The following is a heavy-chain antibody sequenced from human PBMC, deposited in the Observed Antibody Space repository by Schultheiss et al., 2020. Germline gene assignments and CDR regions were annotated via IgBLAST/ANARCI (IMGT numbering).Heavy chain of an antibody. Sequence: SETLSLTCTVSGGSISSSSYYWGWIRQPPGKGLEWIGSIYYSGSTNYNPSLKSRVTISVDTSKNQFSLKLSSVTAADTAVYYCARLRIAVAVYYFDYWGQGTLVTDS. CDR3: ARLRIAVAVYYFDY. D-gene: IGHD6-19*01. J-gene: IGHJ4*02. V-gene: IGHV4-39*07. CDR1: GGSISSSSYY. CDR2: IYYSGST.